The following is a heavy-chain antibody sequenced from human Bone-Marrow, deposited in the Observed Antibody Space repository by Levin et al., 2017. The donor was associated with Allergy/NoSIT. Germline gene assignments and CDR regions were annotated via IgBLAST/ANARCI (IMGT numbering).Heavy chain of an antibody. Sequence: GASVKVSCKASGYTFTIFGISWVRQAPGQGLEWMGWISGYNGRTKYAQKFQNTVTMTTDTSAATAYLELRSLRSGDTAVYYCARDDEDTLTGVPPDYWGQGTLVTVSS. D-gene: IGHD3-9*01. CDR2: ISGYNGRT. CDR1: GYTFTIFG. CDR3: ARDDEDTLTGVPPDY. J-gene: IGHJ4*02. V-gene: IGHV1-18*01.